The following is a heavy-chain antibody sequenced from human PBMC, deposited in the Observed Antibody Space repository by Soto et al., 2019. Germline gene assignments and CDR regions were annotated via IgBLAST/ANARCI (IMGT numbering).Heavy chain of an antibody. Sequence: QAHLVQSGAEVKKPGASVKVSCKASGYTFITYGISWVRQAPGQGLEWMGWISADDVETNYAQKFQDRVTMITETATTTACLGLRSLRSAHTAVFYCERAPRLLRYSNRGGGLEPGGQGTLVTVTS. CDR1: GYTFITYG. D-gene: IGHD3-16*02. V-gene: IGHV1-18*01. CDR3: ERAPRLLRYSNRGGGLEP. J-gene: IGHJ5*02. CDR2: ISADDVET.